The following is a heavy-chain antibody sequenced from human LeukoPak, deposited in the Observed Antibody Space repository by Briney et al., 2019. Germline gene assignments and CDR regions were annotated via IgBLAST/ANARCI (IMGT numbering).Heavy chain of an antibody. CDR1: GYPFSGYY. Sequence: ASVKDSCKATGYPFSGYYIHWVRQGPGQGLDWLGWINPESGATKYAQRFEGRVTLTRDTSVTTVHMELSGLRYDDSAVYYCARENLNYYGSGSYLYWGQGSQVTVSS. CDR2: INPESGAT. V-gene: IGHV1-2*02. D-gene: IGHD3-10*01. CDR3: ARENLNYYGSGSYLY. J-gene: IGHJ4*02.